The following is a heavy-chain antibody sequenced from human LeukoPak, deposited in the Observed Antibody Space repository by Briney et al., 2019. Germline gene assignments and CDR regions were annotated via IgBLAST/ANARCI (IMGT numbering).Heavy chain of an antibody. J-gene: IGHJ4*02. V-gene: IGHV3-30*18. CDR1: GFTFSSYG. D-gene: IGHD6-19*01. Sequence: GGSLRLSCAASGFTFSSYGMHWVRQASGKGLEWVAVISYDGSNKYYADSVKGRFTISRDNSKNTLYLQMNSLRAEDTAVYYCAKDLGGWPNTFDYWGQGTLVTVSS. CDR2: ISYDGSNK. CDR3: AKDLGGWPNTFDY.